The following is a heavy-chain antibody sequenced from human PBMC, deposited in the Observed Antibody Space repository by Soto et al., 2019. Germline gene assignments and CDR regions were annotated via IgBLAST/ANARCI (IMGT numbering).Heavy chain of an antibody. Sequence: XETLSLPCTVSGDSIISRYFYWGWVRQPPGKVLEWIGSIFYLGSSYYNPSLKSRVTMSVDTSKNQFSLRLRSVTAADTALYFCARNSLALRKNNWFDTWGQGIMVTVSS. V-gene: IGHV4-39*01. D-gene: IGHD3-3*02. J-gene: IGHJ5*02. CDR2: IFYLGSS. CDR3: ARNSLALRKNNWFDT. CDR1: GDSIISRYFY.